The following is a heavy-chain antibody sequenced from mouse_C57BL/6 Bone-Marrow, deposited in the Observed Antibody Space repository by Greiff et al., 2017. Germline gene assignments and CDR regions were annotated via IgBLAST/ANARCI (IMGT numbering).Heavy chain of an antibody. Sequence: EVMLVESGGGLVKPGGSLKLSCAASGFTFSSYTMSWVRQTPETRLEWVATISGGGGNTYYPDSVKGRFTISRDNAKNTLYLQMSSLRSEDTALYYCARRRSRGYYAMDYWGQGTSVTVSS. CDR3: ARRRSRGYYAMDY. J-gene: IGHJ4*01. D-gene: IGHD1-1*01. CDR2: ISGGGGNT. CDR1: GFTFSSYT. V-gene: IGHV5-9*01.